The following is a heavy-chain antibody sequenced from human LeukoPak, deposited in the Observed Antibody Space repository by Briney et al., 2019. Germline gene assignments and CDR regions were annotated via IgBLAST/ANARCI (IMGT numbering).Heavy chain of an antibody. Sequence: GGSLRLSCAASGFTFSSYAMHWVRQAPGKGLEWVAVISYDGSNKYYADSVKGRFTISRDNSKNTLYLQMNSLRAEDTAVYYCARDQPVWLGTLGYWGQGTLVTVSS. J-gene: IGHJ4*02. CDR3: ARDQPVWLGTLGY. V-gene: IGHV3-30-3*01. CDR1: GFTFSSYA. D-gene: IGHD3-10*01. CDR2: ISYDGSNK.